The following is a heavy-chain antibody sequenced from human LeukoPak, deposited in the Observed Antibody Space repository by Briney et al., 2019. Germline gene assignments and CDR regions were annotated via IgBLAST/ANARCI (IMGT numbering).Heavy chain of an antibody. J-gene: IGHJ4*02. V-gene: IGHV3-53*01. D-gene: IGHD3-9*01. CDR2: IYSGGAT. CDR3: AKVFAAIIWHGETHFEDRDY. CDR1: GLTVNSNY. Sequence: QPGGSLRLSCVASGLTVNSNYMSWVRQAPGNGLEWVSAIYSGGATYYADSVKGRFTVSRDDSKNTLYPQMNSLRAEDTAVYYCAKVFAAIIWHGETHFEDRDYWGQGTLVTVSS.